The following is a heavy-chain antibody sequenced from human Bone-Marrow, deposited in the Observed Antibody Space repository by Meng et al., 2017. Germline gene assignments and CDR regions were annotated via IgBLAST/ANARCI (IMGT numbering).Heavy chain of an antibody. V-gene: IGHV1-69*04. CDR1: GGTLGTYF. CDR2: IISILGVP. Sequence: LEHSGDEVMKPGSVVRLACTAYGGTLGTYFISWVRQAPGQSLEWMGRIISILGVPNYAQKFQCRVTITSNTSASTAYMELSSLRSEDTAVYYCARVYSSGWYWYFQHWGQGTLVTVSS. D-gene: IGHD6-19*01. J-gene: IGHJ1*01. CDR3: ARVYSSGWYWYFQH.